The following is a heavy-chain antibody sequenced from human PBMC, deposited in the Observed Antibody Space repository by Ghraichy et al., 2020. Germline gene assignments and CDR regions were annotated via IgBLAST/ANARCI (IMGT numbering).Heavy chain of an antibody. D-gene: IGHD3-10*01. CDR3: VRKRRGSGAFDY. J-gene: IGHJ4*02. CDR1: GGSINSGDYY. Sequence: SETLSLTCTVSGGSINSGDYYWSWIRQHPGEGLEWIGFLSSSGGPYYSPSLKSRVTISLDTSNNQFSQKLSSVNAADTAIYYCVRKRRGSGAFDYWGQGTLVTVSS. CDR2: LSSSGGP. V-gene: IGHV4-31*03.